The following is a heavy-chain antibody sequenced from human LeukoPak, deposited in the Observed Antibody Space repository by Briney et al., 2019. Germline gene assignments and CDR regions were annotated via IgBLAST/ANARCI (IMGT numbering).Heavy chain of an antibody. J-gene: IGHJ4*02. CDR1: GGSISSSSYY. D-gene: IGHD3-16*01. CDR2: IYYSGST. V-gene: IGHV4-39*07. CDR3: ARDSVGVGDLYYFDY. Sequence: SETLSLTCTVSGGSISSSSYYWGWIRQPPGKGLEWIGRIYYSGSTYYNPSLKSRVTISVDTSKNQFSLKLSSVTAADTAVYYCARDSVGVGDLYYFDYWGQGTLVTVSS.